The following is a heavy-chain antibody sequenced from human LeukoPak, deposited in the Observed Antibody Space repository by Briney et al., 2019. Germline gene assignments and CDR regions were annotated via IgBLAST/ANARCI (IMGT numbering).Heavy chain of an antibody. CDR1: GYSISSGYH. J-gene: IGHJ5*02. D-gene: IGHD2-15*01. V-gene: IGHV4-38-2*01. Sequence: PSETLPLTCAVSGYSISSGYHWGWVRPPPGKGPVWIGSMFHGGNTYCNPSLKSRVTMSIDTSMNQFSLNLTSVTAADTAVYFCARTLYCSGATCFSPELLDTWGQGTLVTVSS. CDR2: MFHGGNT. CDR3: ARTLYCSGATCFSPELLDT.